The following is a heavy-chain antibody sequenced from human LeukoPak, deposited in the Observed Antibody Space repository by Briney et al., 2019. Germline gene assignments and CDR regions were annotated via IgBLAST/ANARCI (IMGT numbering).Heavy chain of an antibody. CDR1: GFTFSSYS. Sequence: GSLRLSCAASGFTFSSYSMNWVRQAPGKGLEWVSSISSSSSYIYYADSVKGRFTISRDNAKNSLYLQMNSLRAEDTAVYYYASDYSPHAFDIWGQGTMVTVSS. D-gene: IGHD4-11*01. V-gene: IGHV3-21*01. CDR3: ASDYSPHAFDI. CDR2: ISSSSSYI. J-gene: IGHJ3*02.